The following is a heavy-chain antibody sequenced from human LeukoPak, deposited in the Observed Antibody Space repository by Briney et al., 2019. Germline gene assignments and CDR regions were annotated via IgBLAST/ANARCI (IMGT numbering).Heavy chain of an antibody. CDR2: IYTSGST. Sequence: SETLSLTCIVSGGSISSYYWSWIRQPAGKGLEWIGRIYTSGSTNYNPSLKSRVTMSVDTSKNQFSLKLSSVTAADTAVYYCARGGGVDSSGYYFVLDAFDIWGQWTMVTVSS. CDR3: ARGGGVDSSGYYFVLDAFDI. D-gene: IGHD3-22*01. J-gene: IGHJ3*02. CDR1: GGSISSYY. V-gene: IGHV4-4*07.